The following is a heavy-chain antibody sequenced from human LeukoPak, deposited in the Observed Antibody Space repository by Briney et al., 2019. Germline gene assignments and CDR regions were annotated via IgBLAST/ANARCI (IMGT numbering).Heavy chain of an antibody. CDR3: ASVPIYGVIVDY. D-gene: IGHD4-17*01. Sequence: GGSPRLSCAASGFTFSSYEMNWVRQAPGKGLEWVSYISSSGSTIYYADSVKGRFTISRDNAKNSLYLQMNSLRAEDTAVYYCASVPIYGVIVDYWGQGTLVTVSS. CDR2: ISSSGSTI. V-gene: IGHV3-48*03. J-gene: IGHJ4*02. CDR1: GFTFSSYE.